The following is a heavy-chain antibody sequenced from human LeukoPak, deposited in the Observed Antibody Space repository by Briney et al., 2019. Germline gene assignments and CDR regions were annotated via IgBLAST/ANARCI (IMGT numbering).Heavy chain of an antibody. Sequence: GGSLRLSCAASGFTFSSYGMHWVRQAPGKGLEWVAFIRYDGSNKYYADSVKGRFTISRDNSKNTLYLQMNSLRAEDTAVYYCARDSGGSFRPNYMDVWGKGTTVTVSS. CDR3: ARDSGGSFRPNYMDV. CDR2: IRYDGSNK. J-gene: IGHJ6*03. V-gene: IGHV3-30*02. CDR1: GFTFSSYG. D-gene: IGHD2-15*01.